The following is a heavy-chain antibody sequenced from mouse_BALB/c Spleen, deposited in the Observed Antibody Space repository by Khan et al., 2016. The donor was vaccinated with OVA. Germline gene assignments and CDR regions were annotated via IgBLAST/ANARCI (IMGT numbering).Heavy chain of an antibody. D-gene: IGHD2-14*01. CDR1: GYTFTSYT. CDR3: VRDGAYHRNDGWVAY. CDR2: INPSNGYT. J-gene: IGHJ3*01. Sequence: VQLQESGAELARPGASVKMSCKASGYTFTSYTIHWIKERPGQGLEWIGYINPSNGYTNYNQKFRDKATLTTDKSSTTAYLQRSSLTSDDSAVYNCVRDGAYHRNDGWVAYWGQGTLVTVAA. V-gene: IGHV1-4*01.